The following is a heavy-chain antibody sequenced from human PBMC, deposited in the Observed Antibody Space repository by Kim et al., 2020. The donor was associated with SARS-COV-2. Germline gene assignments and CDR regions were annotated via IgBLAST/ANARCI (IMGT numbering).Heavy chain of an antibody. J-gene: IGHJ4*02. CDR3: AREPPHRAESSDHWGPVDL. Sequence: GGSLRLSCAASGFTFSSFWMTWVRQAPGKGLEWVSNINQDGREYNYVDSVKGRFTISRDNARQSVFLHLSSLRVDDAAVYYCAREPPHRAESSDHWGPVDLWGQGTLVSVSS. D-gene: IGHD3-22*01. V-gene: IGHV3-7*03. CDR2: INQDGREY. CDR1: GFTFSSFW.